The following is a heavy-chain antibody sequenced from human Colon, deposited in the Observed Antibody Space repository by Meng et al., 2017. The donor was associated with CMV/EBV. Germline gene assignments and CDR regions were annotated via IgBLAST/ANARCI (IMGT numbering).Heavy chain of an antibody. CDR1: GFTFGDYA. D-gene: IGHD3-10*01. V-gene: IGHV3-49*04. CDR2: IRSKAYGGTR. CDR3: TGGYYGSGSYEYAFDI. J-gene: IGHJ3*02. Sequence: LKISCIASGFTFGDYAMNWVRQAPGKGLEWVGFIRSKAYGGTREHAASVKGRFTISRDDSKSIAYLQMNSLKTEDTAMYYCTGGYYGSGSYEYAFDIWGQGTMVTVSS.